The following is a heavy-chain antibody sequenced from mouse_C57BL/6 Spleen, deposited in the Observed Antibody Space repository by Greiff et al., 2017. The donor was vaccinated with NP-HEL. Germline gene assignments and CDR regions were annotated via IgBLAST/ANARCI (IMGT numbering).Heavy chain of an antibody. CDR1: GYAFSSSW. CDR3: ARPGGPYYFDY. CDR2: IYPGDGDT. Sequence: QVQLQQSGPELVKPGASVKISCKASGYAFSSSWMNWVKQRPGKGLEWIGRIYPGDGDTNYNGKLKGKATLTADKSSSTAYMQLSSLTSEDSAVYCCARPGGPYYFDYWGQGTTLTGSS. J-gene: IGHJ2*01. V-gene: IGHV1-82*01.